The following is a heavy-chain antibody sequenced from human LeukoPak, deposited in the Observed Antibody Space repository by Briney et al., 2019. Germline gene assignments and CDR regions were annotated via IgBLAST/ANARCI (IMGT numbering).Heavy chain of an antibody. D-gene: IGHD5-18*01. Sequence: GGSLRLSCAASGFTFSSYAMSWVRQAPGKGLEWVPAISGSGGSTYYADSVKGRFTISRDNSKNTLYLQMNSLRAEDTAVYYCAKGASSGYSYGYYFDYWGQGTLVTVSS. J-gene: IGHJ4*02. CDR3: AKGASSGYSYGYYFDY. CDR2: ISGSGGST. CDR1: GFTFSSYA. V-gene: IGHV3-23*01.